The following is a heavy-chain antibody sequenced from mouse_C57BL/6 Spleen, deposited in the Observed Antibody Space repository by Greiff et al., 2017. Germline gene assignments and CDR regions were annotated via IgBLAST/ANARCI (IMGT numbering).Heavy chain of an antibody. CDR2: IHPNSGST. CDR3: ARDYGSSPYYFDY. CDR1: GYTFTSYW. J-gene: IGHJ2*01. D-gene: IGHD1-1*01. Sequence: QVQLQQPGAELVKPGASVKLSCKASGYTFTSYWMHWVKQRPGQGLEWIGMIHPNSGSTNYNEKFKSKATLTVDTSSSTAYMQLSSLTSEDSAVYYGARDYGSSPYYFDYWGQGTTLTVSS. V-gene: IGHV1-64*01.